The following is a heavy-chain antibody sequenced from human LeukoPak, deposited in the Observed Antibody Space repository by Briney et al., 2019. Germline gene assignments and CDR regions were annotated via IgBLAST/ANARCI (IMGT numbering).Heavy chain of an antibody. V-gene: IGHV4-38-2*01. Sequence: SETLSLTCAVSGYSSNSGYYLGWVRQPPVKGLEWIGRIYHSGSTYYNPSLNRGLTLSVATTKNHSSLMLSSVTAAAAVLYCCARYRGWLVQYWGQGTLVTVSS. J-gene: IGHJ4*02. CDR1: GYSSNSGYY. CDR3: ARYRGWLVQY. D-gene: IGHD6-19*01. CDR2: IYHSGST.